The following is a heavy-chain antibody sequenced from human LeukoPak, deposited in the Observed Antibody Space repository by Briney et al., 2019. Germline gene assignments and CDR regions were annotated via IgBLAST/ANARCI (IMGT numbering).Heavy chain of an antibody. V-gene: IGHV3-48*03. CDR3: AQLGITMIMGV. Sequence: GGSLRLSCAASGFTFSSYEMNWVRQAPGKGLEGVSYISSSGSTIYYADSVKGGLTIYREKAKNSLYVQMNSLRDEDRAGYYCAQLGITMIMGVWAKVPTVTISS. J-gene: IGHJ6*03. CDR2: ISSSGSTI. D-gene: IGHD3-22*01. CDR1: GFTFSSYE.